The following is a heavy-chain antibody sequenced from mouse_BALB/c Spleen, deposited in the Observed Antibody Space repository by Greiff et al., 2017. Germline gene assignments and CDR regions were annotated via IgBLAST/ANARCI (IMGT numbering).Heavy chain of an antibody. CDR1: GFTFTDYE. V-gene: IGHV1-15*01. CDR3: TRDCYCDNAMDY. D-gene: IGHD2-3*01. J-gene: IGHJ4*01. CDR2: IDPETGGT. Sequence: QVQLKESGAELVRPGASVTLSCTASGFTFTDYEMHWVKQTPVHGLEWIGAIDPETGGTAYNQKFKGKATLTADKSSSTAYMELRSLTSEDSAVYYCTRDCYCDNAMDYWGQGTAVTVSS.